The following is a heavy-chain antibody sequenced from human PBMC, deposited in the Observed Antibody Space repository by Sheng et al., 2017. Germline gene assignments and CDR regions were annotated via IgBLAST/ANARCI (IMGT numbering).Heavy chain of an antibody. CDR2: ISFDGTNE. CDR3: ARGSYYVGTY. V-gene: IGHV3-30*04. D-gene: IGHD1-26*01. CDR1: AFTFSSYA. J-gene: IGHJ4*01. Sequence: QVQLVESGGGVVQPGRSLRLSCAASAFTFSSYAMHWVRQAPGKGLEWVAVISFDGTNEYYADSVKGRFTISRDNSKNTLYLQMNSLRAEDTAVYYCARGSYYVGTYWGRGTTTHRLL.